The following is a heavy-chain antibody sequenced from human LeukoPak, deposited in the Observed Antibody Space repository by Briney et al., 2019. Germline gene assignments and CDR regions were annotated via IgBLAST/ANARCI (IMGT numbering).Heavy chain of an antibody. CDR2: IYTSGST. Sequence: SSETLSLTCTVSGGSISSGSYYWSWIRQPAGKGLELIGRIYTSGSTNYNPSLKSRVTISVDTSKNQFSLKLSSVTAADTAVYYCARGYVWGSYRPYYYYYMDVWGKGTTVTVSS. J-gene: IGHJ6*03. V-gene: IGHV4-61*02. D-gene: IGHD3-16*02. CDR3: ARGYVWGSYRPYYYYYMDV. CDR1: GGSISSGSYY.